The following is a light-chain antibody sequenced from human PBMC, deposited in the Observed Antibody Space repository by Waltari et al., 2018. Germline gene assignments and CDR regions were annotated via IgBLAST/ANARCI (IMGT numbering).Light chain of an antibody. V-gene: IGKV4-1*01. CDR3: QQYYSKIT. J-gene: IGKJ3*01. CDR2: RAS. Sequence: DIVMTQSTDSLAVSLGERATITCKSSQSVLYSSNNKNYLAWYQQKPGQPHKLIIYRASTRESGVPDRFSGSGSGTDFTLTISSLQAEDGAVYYCQQYYSKITFGPGTKVDIK. CDR1: QSVLYSSNNKNY.